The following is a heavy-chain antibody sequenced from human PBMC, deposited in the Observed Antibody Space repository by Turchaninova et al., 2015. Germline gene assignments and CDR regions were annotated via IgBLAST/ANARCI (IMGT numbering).Heavy chain of an antibody. CDR3: VGDXXY. J-gene: IGHJ4*02. Sequence: EVQLVESGGGLVQPGGSLKLSCAASGFTFSGSAIHWVRQASGKGLEWVGRIRSKXXSYXXXFVAXVKGXFTISXDDSXXTAYLQMNXXXTEDTAVYYXVGDXXYWGXGTLVXVSS. CDR2: IRSKXXSYXX. V-gene: IGHV3-73*02. CDR1: GFTFSGSA.